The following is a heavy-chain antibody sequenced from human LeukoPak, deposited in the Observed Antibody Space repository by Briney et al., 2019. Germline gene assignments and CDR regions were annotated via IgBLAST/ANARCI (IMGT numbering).Heavy chain of an antibody. J-gene: IGHJ2*01. D-gene: IGHD4-17*01. CDR2: IYYTGST. CDR3: ARDYGDIPPDWYYDL. Sequence: PSETLSLTCAVSGGSISGYYWSWIRQPPGKGLEWIGYIYYTGSTTYNPSLKSRVTISVDTSKNQFSLKLRSVTAADTAVYYCARDYGDIPPDWYYDLWGRGTLVTVSS. V-gene: IGHV4-59*01. CDR1: GGSISGYY.